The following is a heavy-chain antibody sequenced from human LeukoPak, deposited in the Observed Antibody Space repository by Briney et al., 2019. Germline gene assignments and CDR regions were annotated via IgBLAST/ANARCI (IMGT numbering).Heavy chain of an antibody. CDR2: VSAAGDDT. D-gene: IGHD3-22*01. CDR3: AKGVGTVVPSFFDF. J-gene: IGHJ4*02. Sequence: GGSLRLSCAASGFTFSDYAMTWVRQAPGKGLEWVSVVSAAGDDTYYADPVKGRFTISRDNSKNTLNLQMHSPRVEDTAVYYCAKGVGTVVPSFFDFWGQGAPVTVSS. V-gene: IGHV3-23*01. CDR1: GFTFSDYA.